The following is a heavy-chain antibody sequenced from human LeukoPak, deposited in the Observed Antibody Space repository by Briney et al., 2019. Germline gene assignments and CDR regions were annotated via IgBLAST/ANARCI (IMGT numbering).Heavy chain of an antibody. CDR2: ISWDSATI. CDR3: AKSYINYGGNAADAFDI. CDR1: GFTSDA. J-gene: IGHJ3*02. Sequence: PGRSLRLSCLASGFTSDAMHWVRQSPGKGLEWVSGISWDSATIGYADSVKGRFTVSRGNAKNSMYLQMNSLRVEDTALYYCAKSYINYGGNAADAFDIWGQGTMVTVSS. V-gene: IGHV3-9*02. D-gene: IGHD4/OR15-4a*01.